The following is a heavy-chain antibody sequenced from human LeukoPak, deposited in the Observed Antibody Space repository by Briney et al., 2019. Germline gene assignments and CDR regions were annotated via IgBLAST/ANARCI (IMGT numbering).Heavy chain of an antibody. D-gene: IGHD4-17*01. Sequence: VASVKVSCKASGYTFTSYYMHWVRQAPGQGLEWMGIINPSGGSTSYAQRFQGRVTMTRGTSTSTVYMELSSLRSEDTAVYYCATTVTLRSKDYYFDYWGQGTLVTVSS. J-gene: IGHJ4*02. CDR2: INPSGGST. V-gene: IGHV1-46*01. CDR3: ATTVTLRSKDYYFDY. CDR1: GYTFTSYY.